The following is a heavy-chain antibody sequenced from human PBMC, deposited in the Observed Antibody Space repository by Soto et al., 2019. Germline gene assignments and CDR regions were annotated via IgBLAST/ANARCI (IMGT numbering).Heavy chain of an antibody. CDR3: ARDTDRCSGGSCYFYYYGMDV. CDR1: GFTFSSYA. J-gene: IGHJ6*02. CDR2: ISYDGSNK. D-gene: IGHD2-15*01. V-gene: IGHV3-30-3*01. Sequence: QVQLVESGGGVVQPGRSLRLSCAASGFTFSSYAMHWVRQAPGKGLEWVAVISYDGSNKYYADSVKGRFTISRDNSKNTLYLQMNSLRAEDTAVYYCARDTDRCSGGSCYFYYYGMDVWGQGTTVTVSS.